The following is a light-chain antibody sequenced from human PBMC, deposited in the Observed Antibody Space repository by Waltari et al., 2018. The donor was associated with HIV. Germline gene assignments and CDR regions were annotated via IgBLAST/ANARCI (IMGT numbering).Light chain of an antibody. J-gene: IGLJ2*01. CDR2: DVS. CDR3: CSYAGSYTV. Sequence: QSALTQPRAVSGSPGQSVTISCTGTSRAVGCYNYVSWYQQHPGKAPKLMIYDVSKRPSGVPDRFSGSKSGNTASLTISGLQAEDEAEYYCCSYAGSYTVFGGGTKLTVL. V-gene: IGLV2-11*01. CDR1: SRAVGCYNY.